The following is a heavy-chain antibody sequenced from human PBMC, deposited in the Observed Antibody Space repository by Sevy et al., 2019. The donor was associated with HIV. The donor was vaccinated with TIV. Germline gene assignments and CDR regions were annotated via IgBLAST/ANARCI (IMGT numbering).Heavy chain of an antibody. CDR1: GFTISNAW. D-gene: IGHD1-1*01. CDR2: IKTKTDYGTP. CDR3: TRAPRDDSNWFDP. J-gene: IGHJ5*02. Sequence: GGSLRLSCAASGFTISNAWMNWVRQAPGKGLEWVGRIKTKTDYGTPDYAAPAKGRFTISRKDSNNTLYLQMNGLETDDTAMYYCTRAPRDDSNWFDPWGQGTLVTVSS. V-gene: IGHV3-15*07.